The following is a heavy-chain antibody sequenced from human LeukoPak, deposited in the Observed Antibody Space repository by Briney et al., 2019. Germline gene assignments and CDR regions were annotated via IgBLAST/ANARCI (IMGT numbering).Heavy chain of an antibody. J-gene: IGHJ4*02. CDR1: GGSISSYH. CDR2: IYYSGST. CDR3: ARGNDY. V-gene: IGHV4-59*01. Sequence: SETLSLTCTVSGGSISSYHWSWIRQPPGKGLEWIGYIYYSGSTNYNPSLKSRVTISVDTSKNQFSLKLSSVTAADTAVYYCARGNDYWGQGTLVTVSS.